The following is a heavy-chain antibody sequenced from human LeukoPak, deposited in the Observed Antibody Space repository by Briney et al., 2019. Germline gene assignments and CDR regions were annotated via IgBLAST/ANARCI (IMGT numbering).Heavy chain of an antibody. D-gene: IGHD3-3*01. CDR1: GFTVSRNY. V-gene: IGHV3-53*04. Sequence: GGSLRLSCAASGFTVSRNYMNWVRQAPGKGLEWVSLLSSTGNTSYADSVKGRFTISRHNSKNTLYHQVNSLRPEDTAMYYCARWRPIDAFDIWGQGTMVIVSS. CDR2: LSSTGNT. J-gene: IGHJ3*02. CDR3: ARWRPIDAFDI.